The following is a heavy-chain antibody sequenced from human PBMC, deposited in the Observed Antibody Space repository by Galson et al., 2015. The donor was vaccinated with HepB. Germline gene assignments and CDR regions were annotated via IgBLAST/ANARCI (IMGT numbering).Heavy chain of an antibody. CDR1: GYTFTSYG. J-gene: IGHJ4*02. Sequence: SVKVSCKASGYTFTSYGISWVRQAPGQGLEWMGWISAYNGNTNYAQKLQGRVTMTTDTSTSTAYMELRSLRSDDTAVYYCARAHRIDYGDYVHVEYFDYWGQGTLVTVSS. V-gene: IGHV1-18*01. D-gene: IGHD4-17*01. CDR2: ISAYNGNT. CDR3: ARAHRIDYGDYVHVEYFDY.